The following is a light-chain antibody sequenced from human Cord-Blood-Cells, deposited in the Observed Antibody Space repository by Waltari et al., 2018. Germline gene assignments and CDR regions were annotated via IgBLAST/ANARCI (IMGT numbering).Light chain of an antibody. J-gene: IGLJ2*01. Sequence: QSALTQPRSVSGSPGQSVTISCTGTSSDVGGYNYVSCYQQHPGKAPKPMIYDVSKRPSGVPDRFSGSKSGNTASLTISGLQAEDEADYYCCSYAGSYTFVVFGGGTKLTVL. CDR2: DVS. V-gene: IGLV2-11*01. CDR3: CSYAGSYTFVV. CDR1: SSDVGGYNY.